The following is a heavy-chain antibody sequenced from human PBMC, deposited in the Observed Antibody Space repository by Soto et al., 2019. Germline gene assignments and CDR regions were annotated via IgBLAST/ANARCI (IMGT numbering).Heavy chain of an antibody. Sequence: GGDPRVSCAASGFTIRSYALSWGPQAPGKGLEGGSAISGRGDTTHHADSVKGRFTISRDTSKNTLYLQMNTLRAEDTAVYYCAKDKPGTTSFDYWGRGTPVTVSS. V-gene: IGHV3-23*01. CDR2: ISGRGDTT. D-gene: IGHD1-1*01. CDR3: AKDKPGTTSFDY. CDR1: GFTIRSYA. J-gene: IGHJ4*02.